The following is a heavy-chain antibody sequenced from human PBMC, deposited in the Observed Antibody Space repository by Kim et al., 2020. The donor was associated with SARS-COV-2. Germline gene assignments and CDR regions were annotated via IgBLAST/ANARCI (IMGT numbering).Heavy chain of an antibody. CDR3: ARDWSQSRWLQPPRPDAFDI. CDR2: INPSGGST. V-gene: IGHV1-46*01. Sequence: ASVKVSCKASGYTFTSYYMHWVRQAPGQGLEWMGIINPSGGSTSYAQKFQGRVTMTRDTSTSTVYMELSSLRSEDTAVYYCARDWSQSRWLQPPRPDAFDIWGQGTMVTVSS. CDR1: GYTFTSYY. D-gene: IGHD5-12*01. J-gene: IGHJ3*02.